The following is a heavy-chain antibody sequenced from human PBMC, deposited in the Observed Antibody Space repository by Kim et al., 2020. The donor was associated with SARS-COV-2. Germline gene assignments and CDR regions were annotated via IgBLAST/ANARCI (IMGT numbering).Heavy chain of an antibody. V-gene: IGHV7-4-1*02. CDR2: INTNTGNP. CDR3: ARESIHSPLEGSGCYSGVGFCY. Sequence: ASVKVSCKASGYTFTRYAMNWVRQAPGQGLEWMGWINTNTGNPTYAQGFTGRFVFSLDTSVSTAYLQISSLKAEDTAVYYCARESIHSPLEGSGCYSGVGFCYWGQRPLVTVSS. CDR1: GYTFTRYA. J-gene: IGHJ4*01. D-gene: IGHD3-10*01.